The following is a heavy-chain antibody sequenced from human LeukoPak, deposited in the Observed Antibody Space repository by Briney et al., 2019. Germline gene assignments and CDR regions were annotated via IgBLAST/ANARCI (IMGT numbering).Heavy chain of an antibody. CDR1: GFTFSSYE. CDR3: SLVGATSYYYYGMDV. CDR2: ISSSGSTI. Sequence: GGSLRLSCAASGFTFSSYEMNWVRQAPGKGLEWVSYISSSGSTIYYADSVKGRFSISRDNAKNSLYLQMNSLRAEDTAVYYCSLVGATSYYYYGMDVWGQGTTVTVSS. V-gene: IGHV3-48*03. D-gene: IGHD1-26*01. J-gene: IGHJ6*02.